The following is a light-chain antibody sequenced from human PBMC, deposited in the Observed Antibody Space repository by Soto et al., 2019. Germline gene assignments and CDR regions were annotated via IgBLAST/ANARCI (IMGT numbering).Light chain of an antibody. Sequence: DIVLKQSPGTLSLSQGERATLSCRASQSVSSNHLAWYEQKPGQAPRLLIYGGSSRATGIPVRFSGSGSETDFTLTITRLEPEDFAVYYCQQYSSSRTFGQGTKV. CDR1: QSVSSNH. CDR2: GGS. CDR3: QQYSSSRT. J-gene: IGKJ1*01. V-gene: IGKV3-20*01.